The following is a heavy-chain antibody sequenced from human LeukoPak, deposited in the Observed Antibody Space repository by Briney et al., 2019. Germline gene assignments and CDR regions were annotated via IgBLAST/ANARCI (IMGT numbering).Heavy chain of an antibody. Sequence: PGGSLRLSCGASEFTFSNYWMHWVRQAPGKGLVWVSRINSDGSSTTYADSVKGRFNISRDNAKSTLYLQMNSLRAEDTALYYCAREVGSGNSDRYFDYWGQGTLVTVSS. CDR2: INSDGSST. J-gene: IGHJ4*02. V-gene: IGHV3-74*01. CDR1: EFTFSNYW. D-gene: IGHD3-10*01. CDR3: AREVGSGNSDRYFDY.